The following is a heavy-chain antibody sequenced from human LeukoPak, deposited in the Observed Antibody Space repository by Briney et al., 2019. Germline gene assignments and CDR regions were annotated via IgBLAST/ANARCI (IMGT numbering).Heavy chain of an antibody. CDR1: GGSISSGGYY. J-gene: IGHJ3*02. V-gene: IGHV4-30-2*01. CDR2: IYHSGST. D-gene: IGHD2-2*01. CDR3: AREVVVVPAARGGFDI. Sequence: SETLSLTCTVSGGSISSGGYYWSWIRQPPGKGLEWIGYIYHSGSTYYNPSLKSRVTISVDRSKNQFSLKLSSVTAADTAVYYCAREVVVVPAARGGFDIWGQGTMVTVSS.